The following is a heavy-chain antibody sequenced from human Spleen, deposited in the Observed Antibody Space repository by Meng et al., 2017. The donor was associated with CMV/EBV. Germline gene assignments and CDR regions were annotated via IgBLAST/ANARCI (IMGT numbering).Heavy chain of an antibody. CDR3: ARGREPAAGLDYYGMDV. CDR1: GYTFTSYY. CDR2: IIPIFGTA. Sequence: SVKVSCKAFGYTFTSYYMHWVRQAPGQGLEWMGGIIPIFGTANYAQKFQGRVTITTDESTSTAYMELSSLRSEDTAVYYCARGREPAAGLDYYGMDVWGQGTTVTVSS. V-gene: IGHV1-69*05. J-gene: IGHJ6*02. D-gene: IGHD2-2*01.